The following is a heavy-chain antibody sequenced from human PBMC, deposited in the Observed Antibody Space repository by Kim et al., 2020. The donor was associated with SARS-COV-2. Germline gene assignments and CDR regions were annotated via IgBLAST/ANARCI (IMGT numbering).Heavy chain of an antibody. Sequence: GGSLRLSCAASGFTFSSYEMNWVRQAPGKGLEWVSYISSSGSTIYYADSVKGRFTISRDNAKNSLYLQMNSLRAEDTAVYYCARDLGGVPVWVDVWGQGTTVTVSS. J-gene: IGHJ6*02. CDR3: ARDLGGVPVWVDV. CDR1: GFTFSSYE. CDR2: ISSSGSTI. D-gene: IGHD3-16*01. V-gene: IGHV3-48*03.